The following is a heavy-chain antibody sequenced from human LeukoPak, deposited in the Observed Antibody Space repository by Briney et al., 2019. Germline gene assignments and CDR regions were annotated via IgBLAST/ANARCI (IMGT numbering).Heavy chain of an antibody. Sequence: GGSLRLSCAASGFTFSSYAMHWVRQAPGKGLEWVAVISYDGSNKYYADSVKGRFTISRDNAKNTLYLQMNSLRAEDTAVYYCARGWYYDYVWGSYRSPPDYWGQGTLVTVSS. D-gene: IGHD3-16*02. V-gene: IGHV3-30-3*01. J-gene: IGHJ4*02. CDR1: GFTFSSYA. CDR3: ARGWYYDYVWGSYRSPPDY. CDR2: ISYDGSNK.